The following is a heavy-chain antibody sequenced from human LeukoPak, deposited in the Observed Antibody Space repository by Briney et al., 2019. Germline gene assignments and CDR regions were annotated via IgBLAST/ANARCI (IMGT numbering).Heavy chain of an antibody. CDR1: GATFSSYA. CDR2: IIPILSIA. V-gene: IGHV1-69*10. Sequence: SVKLSCTASGATFSSYAITWVRRAPGPGLEWRGGIIPILSIANYAQTFQGRVTITADKSTTTAYMELSSLRSADTAVYYCARGEIAGCEDYWGEGTLVGVSS. J-gene: IGHJ4*02. CDR3: ARGEIAGCEDY. D-gene: IGHD6-13*01.